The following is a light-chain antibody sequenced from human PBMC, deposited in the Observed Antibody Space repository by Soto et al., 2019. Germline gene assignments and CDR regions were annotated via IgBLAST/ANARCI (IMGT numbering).Light chain of an antibody. V-gene: IGKV3-15*01. J-gene: IGKJ1*01. CDR2: GAS. CDR3: QQYNNWPPWT. Sequence: IVLTQSPVSLSLSPWERATLSCRASQSVSSNLAWYQQKPGQAPRLLIYGASTRATGIPARFSGSGSGTEFTLTISSLQSEDFAVYYCQQYNNWPPWTFGQGTKVDIK. CDR1: QSVSSN.